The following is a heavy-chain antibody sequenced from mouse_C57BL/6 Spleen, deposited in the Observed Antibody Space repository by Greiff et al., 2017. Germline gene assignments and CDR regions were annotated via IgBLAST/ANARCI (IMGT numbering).Heavy chain of an antibody. CDR3: ARYYYGSSYRFAY. V-gene: IGHV1-26*01. D-gene: IGHD1-1*01. Sequence: VQLQQSGPELVKPGASVKISCKASGYTFTDYYMNWVKQSHGKSLEWIGDINPNNGGTSYNQKFKGKATLTVDKSSSTAYMEIRSLTSEDSAVYYCARYYYGSSYRFAYWGQGTLVTVSA. J-gene: IGHJ3*01. CDR1: GYTFTDYY. CDR2: INPNNGGT.